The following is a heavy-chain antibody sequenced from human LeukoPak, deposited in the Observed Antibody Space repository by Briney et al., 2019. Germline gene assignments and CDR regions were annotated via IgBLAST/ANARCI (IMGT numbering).Heavy chain of an antibody. D-gene: IGHD3-22*01. Sequence: PGRSLRLSCAASGFTFDDYAKHWVRQAPGKGLEWVSGISWNSGSIGYADSVKGRFTISRDNAKNSLYLQMNSLRAEDTAVYYCAKVAGFYDTSGRFFDYWGQGTLVTVSS. CDR2: ISWNSGSI. CDR1: GFTFDDYA. CDR3: AKVAGFYDTSGRFFDY. J-gene: IGHJ4*02. V-gene: IGHV3-9*01.